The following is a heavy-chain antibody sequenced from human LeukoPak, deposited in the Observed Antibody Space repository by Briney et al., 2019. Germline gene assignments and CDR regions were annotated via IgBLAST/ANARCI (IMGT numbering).Heavy chain of an antibody. V-gene: IGHV1-8*01. CDR1: GYTFTSYD. J-gene: IGHJ6*03. D-gene: IGHD2-2*01. Sequence: ASVTVSCKASGYTFTSYDINWVRQATGQGLEWMGWMNPNSGNTGYAQKFQGRVTMTTNTSISTAYMELSSLRSEDTAVYYCARGFSDCSSTSCYGGLGYYYYYMDVWGKGTTVTVSS. CDR2: MNPNSGNT. CDR3: ARGFSDCSSTSCYGGLGYYYYYMDV.